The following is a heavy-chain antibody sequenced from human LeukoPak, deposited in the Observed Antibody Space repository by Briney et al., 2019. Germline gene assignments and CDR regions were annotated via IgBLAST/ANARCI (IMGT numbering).Heavy chain of an antibody. CDR1: GGSISSSSYY. D-gene: IGHD2-2*01. CDR2: IYYSGST. Sequence: KASETLSLTCTVSGGSISSSSYYWGWILQPPGKGLEWIGSIYYSGSTYYNPSLKSRVTISVDTSKNQFSLKLSSVTAAATAVYYWARGLTSKYQLPRKKTHNWSAPGGQETLVTVSS. CDR3: ARGLTSKYQLPRKKTHNWSAP. J-gene: IGHJ5*02. V-gene: IGHV4-39*07.